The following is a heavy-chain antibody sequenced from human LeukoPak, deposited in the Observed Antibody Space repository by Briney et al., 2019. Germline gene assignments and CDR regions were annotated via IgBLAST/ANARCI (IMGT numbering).Heavy chain of an antibody. V-gene: IGHV3-7*01. CDR3: AREVYSSSRPADAFDI. CDR2: IMQDGSEK. Sequence: PGGSLRLSCAASGFSFSSTWMSWLRQAPGKGLEWVANIMQDGSEKNYVDSVKGRFTISRDNARNSLYLQMSSLGAEDTAVYYCAREVYSSSRPADAFDIWGQGTVVTVSS. CDR1: GFSFSSTW. D-gene: IGHD6-13*01. J-gene: IGHJ3*02.